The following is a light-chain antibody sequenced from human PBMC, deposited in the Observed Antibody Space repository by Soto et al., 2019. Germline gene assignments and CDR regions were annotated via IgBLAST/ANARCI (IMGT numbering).Light chain of an antibody. CDR1: QSISNY. CDR2: AAS. V-gene: IGKV1-39*01. J-gene: IGKJ1*01. CDR3: QQSYSTPRT. Sequence: DIQMTQSPSSLSASVGDRVTITCRASQSISNYLNWYQQKPGKAPKLLMYAASSLQSGVPSRFGGRGSGTDFTLTISSLQPEDFATYYCQQSYSTPRTFGQGTKVEIK.